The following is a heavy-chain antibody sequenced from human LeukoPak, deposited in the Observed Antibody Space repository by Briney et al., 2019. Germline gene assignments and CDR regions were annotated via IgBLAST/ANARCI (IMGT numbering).Heavy chain of an antibody. J-gene: IGHJ6*03. CDR2: INWNGGRT. Sequence: GGSLRLSCAVSGFTFEDYGMSWVRQAPGKGLEWVSGINWNGGRTGYADSVKGRFTISRDNAKNSLYLQMNSLRADDTALYYCARLGGWQELANYYYYYMDVWAKGTTVTVSS. CDR3: ARLGGWQELANYYYYYMDV. D-gene: IGHD6-13*01. V-gene: IGHV3-20*04. CDR1: GFTFEDYG.